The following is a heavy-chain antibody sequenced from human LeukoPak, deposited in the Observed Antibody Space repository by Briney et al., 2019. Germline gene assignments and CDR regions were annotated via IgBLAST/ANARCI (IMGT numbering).Heavy chain of an antibody. D-gene: IGHD6-6*01. Sequence: PSETLSLTCTVSGGSISSYYWSWIRQPAGKGLEWIGRIYTSGSTNYNPSLKRRVTMSVDTSKNQFSLSQSSVTAADTAVYYCARYSSSLFLDYWGQGTLVTVSS. J-gene: IGHJ4*02. CDR3: ARYSSSLFLDY. CDR1: GGSISSYY. CDR2: IYTSGST. V-gene: IGHV4-4*07.